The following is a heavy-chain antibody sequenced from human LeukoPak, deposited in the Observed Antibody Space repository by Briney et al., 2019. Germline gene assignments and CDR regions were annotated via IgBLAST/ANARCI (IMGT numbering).Heavy chain of an antibody. Sequence: GGSLRLSCAASGFTVSSNYMSWVRQAPGKGLEWVSVIYSGGSTYYADSVKGRFTISRDNSKNTLYLQMNSLGAEDTAVYYCAKWTYYYDSGSSGYYYGMDVWGQGTTVTVSS. CDR2: IYSGGST. CDR3: AKWTYYYDSGSSGYYYGMDV. J-gene: IGHJ6*02. D-gene: IGHD3-10*01. V-gene: IGHV3-66*01. CDR1: GFTVSSNY.